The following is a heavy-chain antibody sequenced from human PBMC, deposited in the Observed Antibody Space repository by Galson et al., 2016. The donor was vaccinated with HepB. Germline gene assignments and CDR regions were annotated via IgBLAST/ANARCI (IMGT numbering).Heavy chain of an antibody. J-gene: IGHJ4*02. Sequence: SVKVSCKASGYIFTSYGISWVRQAPGQGLEWMGWISGYNANTNYAQKFQDRVNMTTDTSTKTVYMELRSLTSDDTALYYCARDRPIYGDRQVDYWGQGTLVTVSS. CDR1: GYIFTSYG. CDR3: ARDRPIYGDRQVDY. CDR2: ISGYNANT. V-gene: IGHV1-18*01. D-gene: IGHD4-17*01.